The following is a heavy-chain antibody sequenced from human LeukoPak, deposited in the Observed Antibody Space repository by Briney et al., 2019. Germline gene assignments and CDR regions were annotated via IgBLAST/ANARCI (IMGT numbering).Heavy chain of an antibody. Sequence: ASVKVSCKASGYTFTSYDINWVRQATGQGLEWMGWMNPNSGNTGYAQKFQGRVTMTRNTSISTAYMELSSLRSEDTAVYYCATVAPMVRGVMVFDPWGQGTLVTVSS. J-gene: IGHJ5*02. D-gene: IGHD3-10*01. V-gene: IGHV1-8*01. CDR2: MNPNSGNT. CDR3: ATVAPMVRGVMVFDP. CDR1: GYTFTSYD.